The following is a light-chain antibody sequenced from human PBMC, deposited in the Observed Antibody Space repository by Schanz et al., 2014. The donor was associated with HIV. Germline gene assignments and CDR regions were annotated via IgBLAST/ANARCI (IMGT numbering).Light chain of an antibody. CDR1: SSDVGGYNY. V-gene: IGLV2-8*01. CDR3: SSYAGSNSYVL. CDR2: EVS. Sequence: QSALTQPPSASGSPGQSVTISCTGTSSDVGGYNYVSWYQQHPDKAPKLMIYEVSKRPSGVPDRFSGSKSGNTASLTVSGLQAEDEADYYCSSYAGSNSYVLFGGGTKLT. J-gene: IGLJ2*01.